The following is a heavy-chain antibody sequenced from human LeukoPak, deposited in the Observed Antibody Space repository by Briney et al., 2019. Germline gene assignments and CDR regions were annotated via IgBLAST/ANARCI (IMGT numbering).Heavy chain of an antibody. V-gene: IGHV4-59*01. CDR1: GGSISSYY. D-gene: IGHD3-22*01. Sequence: SETLSLICTVSGGSISSYYWSWIRQPPGKGLEWIGYIYYSGSTNYNPSLKSRVTISVDTSKNQFSLKLSSVTAADTAVYYCARGRYYYDSSGYYYPPREFDYWGQGTLVTVSS. J-gene: IGHJ4*02. CDR2: IYYSGST. CDR3: ARGRYYYDSSGYYYPPREFDY.